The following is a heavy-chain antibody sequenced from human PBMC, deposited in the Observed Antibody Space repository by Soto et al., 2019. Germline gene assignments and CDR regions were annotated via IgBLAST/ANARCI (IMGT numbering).Heavy chain of an antibody. CDR3: ASSIALAGTYWY. CDR1: GFTFSSYS. D-gene: IGHD6-19*01. Sequence: GGSLRLSCAASGFTFSSYSMNWVRQAPGKGLEWVSSISSSSSYIYYADSVKGRFTISRDNAKNSLYLQMNSLRAEDTAVYYCASSIALAGTYWYWGQGTLVTVSS. J-gene: IGHJ4*02. CDR2: ISSSSSYI. V-gene: IGHV3-21*04.